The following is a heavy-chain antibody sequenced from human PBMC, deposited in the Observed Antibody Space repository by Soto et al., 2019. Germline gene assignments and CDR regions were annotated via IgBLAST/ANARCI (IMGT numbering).Heavy chain of an antibody. CDR2: FSLSGTT. CDR3: ARGMTPPGAPAWYYFDS. Sequence: SETLSLTCSVSGAPIAGSSYWSWIRQPAGKGLEWIGRFSLSGTTNYSPSLRSRVTMSADVSKNQFSLRLTSVTAADTALYYCARGMTPPGAPAWYYFDSWGQGTLVTVS. CDR1: GAPIAGSSY. D-gene: IGHD2-8*02. V-gene: IGHV4-4*07. J-gene: IGHJ4*02.